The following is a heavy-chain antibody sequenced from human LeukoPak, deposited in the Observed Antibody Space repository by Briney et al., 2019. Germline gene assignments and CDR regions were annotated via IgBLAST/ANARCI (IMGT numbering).Heavy chain of an antibody. CDR3: ARQDSKVGAYTGPYYFDY. J-gene: IGHJ4*02. CDR1: GGSVSGYY. CDR2: IYTSGTT. Sequence: SETLSLACTVSGGSVSGYYWSWIRQPAGKGLEWIGRIYTSGTTHDNPSLKSRVTMSVDTSKNQVSLKVSSVTAADTAVYYCARQDSKVGAYTGPYYFDYWGQGTLVTVSS. V-gene: IGHV4-4*07. D-gene: IGHD1-26*01.